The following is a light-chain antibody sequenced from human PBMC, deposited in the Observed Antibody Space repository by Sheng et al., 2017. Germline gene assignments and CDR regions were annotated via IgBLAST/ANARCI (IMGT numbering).Light chain of an antibody. V-gene: IGKV1-9*01. J-gene: IGKJ1*01. Sequence: EIHLTQSPSFVSAFVCDRVTITCRASQGISTYLAWYQQKRGKAPKLLIYATSTLHRGVPSRFSGSGSGTEFTLTITSLQPDDFATYYCQQLNLYPRTFGQGPRWKS. CDR2: ATS. CDR3: QQLNLYPRT. CDR1: QGISTY.